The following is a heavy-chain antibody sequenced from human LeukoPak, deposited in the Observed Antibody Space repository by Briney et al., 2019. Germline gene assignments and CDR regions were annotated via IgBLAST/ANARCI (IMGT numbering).Heavy chain of an antibody. CDR2: MNHSGGI. V-gene: IGHV4-34*01. CDR3: ARGSRYSSSSWLPFGSWYRVAFDY. J-gene: IGHJ4*02. CDR1: GGSFSGYL. Sequence: SETLSLTCAVYGGSFSGYLWSWIRQPPGKGLEWIGEMNHSGGINYNPSLKSRVTISVDTSKNQFSLKLSSVTAADTAVYYCARGSRYSSSSWLPFGSWYRVAFDYWGQGTLVIVSS. D-gene: IGHD6-6*01.